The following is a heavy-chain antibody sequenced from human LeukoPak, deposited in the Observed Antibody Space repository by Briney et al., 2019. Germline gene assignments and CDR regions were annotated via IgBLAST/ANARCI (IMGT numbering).Heavy chain of an antibody. CDR2: INPRGGST. D-gene: IGHD6-6*01. CDR3: ARDAGGPYINSSEWFDP. CDR1: EYTFTGYY. Sequence: GASVKVSCKASEYTFTGYYIHWVRQAPGQGLEWMGTINPRGGSTSYALKFQGRVTMTRDMSTSTVYMELSSLRSEDTAVYYCARDAGGPYINSSEWFDPWGQGTLVTVSS. V-gene: IGHV1-46*01. J-gene: IGHJ5*02.